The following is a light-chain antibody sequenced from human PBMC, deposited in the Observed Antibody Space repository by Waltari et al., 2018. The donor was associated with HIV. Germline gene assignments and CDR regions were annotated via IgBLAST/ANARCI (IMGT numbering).Light chain of an antibody. CDR1: SSNIGSSY. CDR2: GNN. CDR3: AAWDDSLSGRV. J-gene: IGLJ3*02. Sequence: QSVLTQPPSASGTPGQRVTISCSGSSSNIGSSYIYWYQQLPGTAPKLLVCGNNQRPSGVPDRFSGSKSGTSASLAISGLRSEDEADYYCAAWDDSLSGRVFGGGTKLTVL. V-gene: IGLV1-47*01.